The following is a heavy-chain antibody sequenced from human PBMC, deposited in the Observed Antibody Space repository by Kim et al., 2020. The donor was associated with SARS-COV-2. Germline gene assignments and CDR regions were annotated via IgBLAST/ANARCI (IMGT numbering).Heavy chain of an antibody. V-gene: IGHV6-1*01. J-gene: IGHJ4*02. D-gene: IGHD6-19*01. CDR3: ARGGIAVAGTKNFDY. Sequence: VSVKSRITINPDTSKNQFSLQLNSVTPEDTAVYYCARGGIAVAGTKNFDYWGQGTLVTVSS.